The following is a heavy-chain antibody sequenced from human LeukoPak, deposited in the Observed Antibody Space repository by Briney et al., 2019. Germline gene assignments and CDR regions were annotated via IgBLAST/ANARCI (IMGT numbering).Heavy chain of an antibody. CDR2: IGTAGDT. J-gene: IGHJ4*02. V-gene: IGHV3-13*01. CDR1: GFTFSDYD. CDR3: ARVAKERVGGVYYFDY. D-gene: IGHD1-1*01. Sequence: GGSLRLSCAASGFTFSDYDMPWVRQATGKGLEWVSAIGTAGDTYYTGSVRGRFTISRENAKNSLYLQMNSLRAGDTAVYYCARVAKERVGGVYYFDYWGQGTLVTVSS.